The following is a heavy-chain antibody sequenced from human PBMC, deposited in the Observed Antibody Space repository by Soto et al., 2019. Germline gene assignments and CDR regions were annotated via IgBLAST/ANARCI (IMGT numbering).Heavy chain of an antibody. D-gene: IGHD3-22*01. CDR2: VYWNDER. CDR1: GFSLTTTGVG. V-gene: IGHV2-5*01. CDR3: GHYDSSGYSSHFDS. J-gene: IGHJ4*01. Sequence: QIALQESGHTVVKPTQTLTLTCTFSGFSLTTTGVGVGWIRHAPGKALEWLAMVYWNDERRYSLTLKSRLTITQDTSKNQVVLTMTYMDPVDIATYFCGHYDSSGYSSHFDSWGHVTLVTVSS.